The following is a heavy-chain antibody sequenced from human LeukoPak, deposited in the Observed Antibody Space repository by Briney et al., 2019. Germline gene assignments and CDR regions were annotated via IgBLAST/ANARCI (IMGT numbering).Heavy chain of an antibody. CDR1: TGSIGRDY. D-gene: IGHD6-6*01. J-gene: IGHJ4*02. V-gene: IGHV4-59*01. CDR2: VYYNGNT. CDR3: ARVGAEYSSSPLDY. Sequence: SETLSLTCTLSTGSIGRDYWSWIRQPPGKGLEWIGYVYYNGNTIYNPSLKSRVTISVDTSKNQFSLKLSSVTAADTAVYYCARVGAEYSSSPLDYWGQGTLVTVSS.